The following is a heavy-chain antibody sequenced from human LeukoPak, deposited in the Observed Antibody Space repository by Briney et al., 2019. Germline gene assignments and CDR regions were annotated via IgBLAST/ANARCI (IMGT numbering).Heavy chain of an antibody. CDR1: GGSISSSSYY. CDR2: IYYSGST. J-gene: IGHJ4*02. CDR3: ARDRYYDSSGSFFDY. V-gene: IGHV4-39*07. Sequence: SETLSLTCTVSGGSISSSSYYWGWIRQPPGKGLEWIGSIYYSGSTYYNPSLKSRVTISVDTSKNQFSLKLSSVTAADTAVYYCARDRYYDSSGSFFDYWGQGTLVTVSS. D-gene: IGHD3-22*01.